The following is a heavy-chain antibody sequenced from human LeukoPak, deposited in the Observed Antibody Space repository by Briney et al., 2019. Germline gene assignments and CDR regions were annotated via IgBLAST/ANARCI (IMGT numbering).Heavy chain of an antibody. V-gene: IGHV3-73*01. CDR1: GFTFSGSA. J-gene: IGHJ4*02. CDR3: TRVRGYSGYDYDY. CDR2: IRSKANSYAT. D-gene: IGHD5-12*01. Sequence: SGGSLRLSCAASGFTFSGSAMHWVRQASAQGLEWVGRIRSKANSYATAYAASVKGRSTISRDDSKNTAYLQMNSLKTEDTAVYSCTRVRGYSGYDYDYWGQGTLVTVSS.